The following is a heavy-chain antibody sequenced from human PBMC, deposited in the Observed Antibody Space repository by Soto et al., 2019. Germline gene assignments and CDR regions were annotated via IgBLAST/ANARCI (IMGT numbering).Heavy chain of an antibody. CDR2: ISGSGGST. D-gene: IGHD6-6*01. J-gene: IGHJ4*02. CDR3: AKGSGGGSSSSDYYFDY. V-gene: IGHV3-23*01. CDR1: GFTFSSYA. Sequence: PGGSLRLSCAASGFTFSSYAMSWVRQAPGKGLEWVSAISGSGGSTYYADSVKGRFTISRDNSKNTLYLQMNSLRAEDTAVYYCAKGSGGGSSSSDYYFDYWGQGTLVTVSS.